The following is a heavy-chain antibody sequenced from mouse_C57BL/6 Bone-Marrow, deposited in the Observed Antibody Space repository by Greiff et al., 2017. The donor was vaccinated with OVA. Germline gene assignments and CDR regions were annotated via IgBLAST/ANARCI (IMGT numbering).Heavy chain of an antibody. CDR1: YTFSRRLH. CDR3: SEDSSFYYCAWGQGPYFDY. V-gene: IGHV1-87*01. Sequence: QVHVKQSGPELARPWASVKISCQAFYTFSRRLHFAIRDTNYWMQWVKQRPGQGLEWIGAIYPGNGDTSYNQKFKGKATLTADKSSSTAYMQLSSLTSEDSSFYYCAWGQGPYFDYWGQGTTLTVSS. CDR2: GQGLEWIG. J-gene: IGHJ2*01.